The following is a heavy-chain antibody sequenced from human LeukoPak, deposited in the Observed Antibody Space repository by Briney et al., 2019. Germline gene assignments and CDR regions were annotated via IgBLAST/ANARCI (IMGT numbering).Heavy chain of an antibody. CDR3: ARDLWSSSWYGIDY. V-gene: IGHV3-30*04. Sequence: GGSLRLSCAASGFTFSSHAMHWVRQAPGKGLEWVAVISYDGSNKYYADSVKGRFTISRDNSKNTLYLQMNSLRAEDTAVYYCARDLWSSSWYGIDYWGQGTLVTVSS. CDR1: GFTFSSHA. D-gene: IGHD6-13*01. J-gene: IGHJ4*02. CDR2: ISYDGSNK.